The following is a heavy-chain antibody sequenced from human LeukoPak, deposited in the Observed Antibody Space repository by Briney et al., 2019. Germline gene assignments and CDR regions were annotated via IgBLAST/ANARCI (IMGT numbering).Heavy chain of an antibody. V-gene: IGHV1-2*02. J-gene: IGHJ5*02. Sequence: ASVKVSCKASGYSFTGYYMHWVRQAPGLGLEWMGWINPNSGVTNYAQKFQGRVTMTRVTSISTVYMELTRLISDDTAVYYCARGDYYESSGYLDSRNNWFDPWGREPWSPSPQ. CDR3: ARGDYYESSGYLDSRNNWFDP. CDR2: INPNSGVT. D-gene: IGHD3-22*01. CDR1: GYSFTGYY.